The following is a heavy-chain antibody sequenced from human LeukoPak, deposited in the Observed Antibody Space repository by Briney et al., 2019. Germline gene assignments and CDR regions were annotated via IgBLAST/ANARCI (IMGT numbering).Heavy chain of an antibody. D-gene: IGHD6-13*01. CDR1: GFTFSSYS. J-gene: IGHJ6*03. Sequence: GGSLRLSCAASGFTFSSYSMNWVRQAPGKGLEWVSSISSSSSYIYYADSVKGRFTISRDNAKNSLYLQMNSLRAEDTAVYYCARTRSQDRSSWTRYYYYYYMDVWGKGTTVTVSS. CDR2: ISSSSSYI. V-gene: IGHV3-21*01. CDR3: ARTRSQDRSSWTRYYYYYYMDV.